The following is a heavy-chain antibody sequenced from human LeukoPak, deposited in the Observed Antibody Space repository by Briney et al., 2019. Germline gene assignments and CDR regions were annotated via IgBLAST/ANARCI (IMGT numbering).Heavy chain of an antibody. CDR2: ISAYNGNT. CDR3: ARESIPYDYVWGSYRYNDY. Sequence: ASVKVSCKASGYTFTSYGISWVRQAPGQGLEWMGWISAYNGNTNYAQKLQGRVTMTTDTSTSTAYMELRSLRSDDTAVYYCARESIPYDYVWGSYRYNDYWGQGTLVTVSS. CDR1: GYTFTSYG. J-gene: IGHJ4*02. V-gene: IGHV1-18*01. D-gene: IGHD3-16*02.